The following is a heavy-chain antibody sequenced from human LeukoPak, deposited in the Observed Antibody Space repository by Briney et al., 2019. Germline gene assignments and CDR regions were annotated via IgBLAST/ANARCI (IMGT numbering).Heavy chain of an antibody. J-gene: IGHJ4*02. CDR1: GGTFSSYA. D-gene: IGHD1-26*01. CDR3: ARNLYSGSYPFDC. V-gene: IGHV1-69*05. CDR2: IIPIFGTA. Sequence: ASVKVSCKASGGTFSSYAISWVRQAPGQGLEWMGGIIPIFGTANYAQKFQGRVTITTDESTSTAYMELSSLRSEDTAVYYCARNLYSGSYPFDCWGQGTLVTVSS.